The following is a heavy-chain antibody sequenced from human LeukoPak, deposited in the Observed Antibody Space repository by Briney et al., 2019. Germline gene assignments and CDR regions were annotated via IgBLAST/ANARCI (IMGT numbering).Heavy chain of an antibody. CDR2: IHYRGNT. CDR1: GGSISSSNYY. Sequence: SETLSLTCTVSGGSISSSNYYWGWIRQPPGKGLEWIGSIHYRGNTYYNPSLKSRVTISVDTSKNQSSLKLSSVTAADTAVYYCARSAPRYCSSTSCYGGLLEFDPWGQGTLVTVSS. V-gene: IGHV4-39*01. CDR3: ARSAPRYCSSTSCYGGLLEFDP. D-gene: IGHD2-2*01. J-gene: IGHJ5*02.